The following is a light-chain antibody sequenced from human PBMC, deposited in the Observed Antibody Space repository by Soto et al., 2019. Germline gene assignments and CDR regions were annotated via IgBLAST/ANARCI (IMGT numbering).Light chain of an antibody. CDR1: QSVSSY. CDR2: DAS. V-gene: IGKV3-11*01. Sequence: EIVLTQSPATLSLSPGERATLSCRASQSVSSYLAWYQQKPGQAPRLLIYDASNRATGIPARFSGSGSGTDFTLTINSLEPEDFAAYYCQQRSNWPSIAFGQGTRLEIK. J-gene: IGKJ5*01. CDR3: QQRSNWPSIA.